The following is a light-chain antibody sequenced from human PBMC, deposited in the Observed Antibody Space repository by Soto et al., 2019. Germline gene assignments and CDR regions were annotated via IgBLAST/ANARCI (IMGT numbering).Light chain of an antibody. CDR1: QSVNSN. CDR2: DAS. V-gene: IGKV3-11*01. CDR3: QQRSNWPPYT. Sequence: EIVLTQSPATLSLSPGERATLSCRASQSVNSNLAWYQQKPGQAPRLLIFDASNRATGIPVRFSGSGSGTDFTLTISSLEPEDFAVYYCQQRSNWPPYTFGQGTKLEIK. J-gene: IGKJ2*01.